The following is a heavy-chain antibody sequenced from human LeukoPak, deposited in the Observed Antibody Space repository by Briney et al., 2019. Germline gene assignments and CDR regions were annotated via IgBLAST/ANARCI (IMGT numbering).Heavy chain of an antibody. J-gene: IGHJ5*02. CDR2: VIPIFGTA. Sequence: ASVKVSCKASGGTFSSYAISWVRQAPGQGLEWMGGVIPIFGTANCAQKFQGRVTITADESTSTAYMELSSLRSEDTAVYYCARVGYCSSTSCYGGWFDPWGQGTLVTVSS. V-gene: IGHV1-69*13. CDR3: ARVGYCSSTSCYGGWFDP. CDR1: GGTFSSYA. D-gene: IGHD2-2*01.